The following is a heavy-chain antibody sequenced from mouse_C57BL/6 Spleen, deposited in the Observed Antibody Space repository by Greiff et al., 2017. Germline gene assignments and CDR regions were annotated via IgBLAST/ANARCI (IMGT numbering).Heavy chain of an antibody. CDR1: GFTFTAYY. V-gene: IGHV7-3*01. CDR2: IRNKANGYTT. D-gene: IGHD1-1*01. CDR3: ARYNYFGSGRYFDY. J-gene: IGHJ2*01. Sequence: DVLLVESGGGLVQPGGSLSLSCAASGFTFTAYYMSWVRQPPGKALEWLGFIRNKANGYTTEYSASVKGRFTISRDNSQSILYLQMNALRAEDSATYYCARYNYFGSGRYFDYWGQGTTLTVSS.